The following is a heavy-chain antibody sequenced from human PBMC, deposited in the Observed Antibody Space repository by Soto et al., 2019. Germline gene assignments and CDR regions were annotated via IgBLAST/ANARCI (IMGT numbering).Heavy chain of an antibody. Sequence: ASVKVSCKVSGFSLTNYDINWVRQATGQGPEWMGWMNPDSGNTGYAQKFQGRVTMTTNTSTSTAYMELSSLRSDDTAVYYCERAHSREGIVVVPAARLGWFDPWGQGTPVTVSS. V-gene: IGHV1-8*01. CDR1: GFSLTNYD. CDR2: MNPDSGNT. CDR3: ERAHSREGIVVVPAARLGWFDP. J-gene: IGHJ5*02. D-gene: IGHD2-2*01.